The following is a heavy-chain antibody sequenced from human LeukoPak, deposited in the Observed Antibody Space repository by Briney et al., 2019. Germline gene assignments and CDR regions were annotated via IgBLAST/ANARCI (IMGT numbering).Heavy chain of an antibody. CDR1: GFTFSSYG. CDR2: IRYDGSNK. J-gene: IGHJ5*02. CDR3: ARDYDFWSGYFSFDP. V-gene: IGHV3-30*02. Sequence: GGSLRLSCAASGFTFSSYGMHWFRQAPGKGLEWVAFIRYDGSNKYYADSVKGRFTISRDNSKNTLYLQMNSLRAEDTAVYYCARDYDFWSGYFSFDPWGQGTLVTVSS. D-gene: IGHD3-3*01.